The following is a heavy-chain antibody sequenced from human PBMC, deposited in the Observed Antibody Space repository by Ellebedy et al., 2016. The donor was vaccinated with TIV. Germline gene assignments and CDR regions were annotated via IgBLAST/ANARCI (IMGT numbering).Heavy chain of an antibody. CDR3: VKSRSRFCTKGVCYTALGELLNFGGGDALDI. J-gene: IGHJ3*02. CDR2: ISWNSGSI. CDR1: GFSFDAYG. D-gene: IGHD2-8*01. Sequence: SLKISXAASGFSFDAYGMHWVRQAPGKGLECVSSISWNSGSIAYADSVKGRFTISRDNAKNSLYLQMNSLRPEDTALYYCVKSRSRFCTKGVCYTALGELLNFGGGDALDIWGQGTMVTVSS. V-gene: IGHV3-9*01.